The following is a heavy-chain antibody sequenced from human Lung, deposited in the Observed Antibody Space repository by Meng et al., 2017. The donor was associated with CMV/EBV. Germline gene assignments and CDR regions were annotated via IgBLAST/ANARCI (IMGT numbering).Heavy chain of an antibody. D-gene: IGHD3-3*01. CDR1: GFTFSRYT. Sequence: GEXXKISCAASGFTFSRYTMNWVRQAPGKGPEWVSSSSSSSGYIYYADSVKGRFTISRDNAKNSLFLQMRSLRAEDTAVYYCARDRVPEPPLEWPQLWGENFWGQGALVTVSS. V-gene: IGHV3-21*01. CDR3: ARDRVPEPPLEWPQLWGENF. J-gene: IGHJ4*02. CDR2: SSSSSGYI.